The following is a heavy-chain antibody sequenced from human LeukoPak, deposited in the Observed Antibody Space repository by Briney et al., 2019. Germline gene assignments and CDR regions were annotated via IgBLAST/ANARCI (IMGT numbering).Heavy chain of an antibody. Sequence: GGSLRLSCAASGFTFSTYSMNRVRQAPGKGLEWVSPISSSSGYILYADSAKGRFTISRDNAKNSLSLQMHSLRAGDTAVYLCASDYCGGVCYVDYWGQGTLVTVSS. J-gene: IGHJ4*02. CDR2: ISSSSGYI. V-gene: IGHV3-21*01. D-gene: IGHD2-21*02. CDR3: ASDYCGGVCYVDY. CDR1: GFTFSTYS.